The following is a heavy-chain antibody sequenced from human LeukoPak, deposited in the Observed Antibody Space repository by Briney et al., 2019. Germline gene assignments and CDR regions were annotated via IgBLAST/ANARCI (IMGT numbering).Heavy chain of an antibody. CDR1: GGSISSYY. CDR2: IYYSGST. V-gene: IGHV4-59*01. D-gene: IGHD6-13*01. J-gene: IGHJ4*02. CDR3: AKAKYSSSWYADY. Sequence: PSETLSLTCTVSGGSISSYYWSWIRQPPGKGLEWIGYIYYSGSTNYNPSLKSRVTISVDTSKNQFSLKLSSVTAADTAVYYCAKAKYSSSWYADYWGQGTLVTVSS.